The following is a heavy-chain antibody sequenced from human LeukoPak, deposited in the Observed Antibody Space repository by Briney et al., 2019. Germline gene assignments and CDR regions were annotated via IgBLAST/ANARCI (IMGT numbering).Heavy chain of an antibody. D-gene: IGHD2-15*01. CDR3: ARDVRRDCSGGSCPFDY. J-gene: IGHJ4*02. CDR2: IYYSGTT. CDR1: GGSISSSTYY. V-gene: IGHV4-39*07. Sequence: SETLSLTCTVSGGSISSSTYYWGWIRQPPGKGLEWIRSIYYSGTTYYNPSLKSRVTISVDTSKNQFSLKLSSVTAADTAVYYCARDVRRDCSGGSCPFDYWGQGTLVTVSS.